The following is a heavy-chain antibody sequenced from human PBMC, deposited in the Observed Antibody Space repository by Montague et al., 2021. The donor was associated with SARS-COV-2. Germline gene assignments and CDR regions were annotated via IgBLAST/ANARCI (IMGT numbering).Heavy chain of an antibody. CDR3: ARSGDPETTVTYPN. CDR2: ISYTGST. J-gene: IGHJ4*02. CDR1: GGSISTIVNF. V-gene: IGHV4-39*07. D-gene: IGHD4-11*01. Sequence: SETLSLTCTFSGGSISTIVNFWGWIRQPPGKGLEWIGSISYTGSTYHNPSLKSRVTMSVDTSKNQFSLKLNSVTAADTAVYYCARSGDPETTVTYPNWGQGTLVTVSS.